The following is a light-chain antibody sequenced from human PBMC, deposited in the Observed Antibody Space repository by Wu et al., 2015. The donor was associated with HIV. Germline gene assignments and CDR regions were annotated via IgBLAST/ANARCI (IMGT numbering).Light chain of an antibody. Sequence: EIVLTQSPGTLSLSPGERATLSCRASQSVSSSYLAWHQQKPGQAPRLLIYGVSKRATGIPDRFSGSGSGTDFTLTISRLEPEDFAVYYCQQYGGSPMYTFGQGTKLEI. CDR1: QSVSSSY. CDR3: QQYGGSPMYT. CDR2: GVS. V-gene: IGKV3-20*01. J-gene: IGKJ2*01.